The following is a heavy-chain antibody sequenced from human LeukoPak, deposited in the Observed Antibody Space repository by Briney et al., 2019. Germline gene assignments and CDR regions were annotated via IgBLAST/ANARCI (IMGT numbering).Heavy chain of an antibody. CDR1: GGSFSGYY. V-gene: IGHV4-34*01. CDR2: INHSGST. CDR3: ARGDGGGYGGNFDY. Sequence: SETLSLTCAVYGGSFSGYYWSWIRQPPGKGLEWIGEINHSGSTNYNPSLKSRVTISVDTSKNQFSLKLSSVTAADTAVYHCARGDGGGYGGNFDYWGQGTLVTVSS. D-gene: IGHD4-23*01. J-gene: IGHJ4*02.